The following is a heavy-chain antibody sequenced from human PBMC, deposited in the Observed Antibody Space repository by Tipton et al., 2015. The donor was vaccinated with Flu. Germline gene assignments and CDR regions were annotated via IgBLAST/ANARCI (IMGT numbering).Heavy chain of an antibody. Sequence: TLSLTCTVSGGSSSSYYWSWIRQPPGKELEWIGFIHYSGSTHCKPSLRSRVTISLDTSKRQFSLNLNSVTAADTAVYYCARLTGYSYETYFDYWGQGTLVTVSS. CDR2: IHYSGST. CDR3: ARLTGYSYETYFDY. J-gene: IGHJ4*02. V-gene: IGHV4-59*08. D-gene: IGHD5-18*01. CDR1: GGSSSSYY.